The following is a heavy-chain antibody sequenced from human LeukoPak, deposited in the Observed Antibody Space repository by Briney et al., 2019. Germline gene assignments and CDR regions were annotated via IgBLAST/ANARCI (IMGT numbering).Heavy chain of an antibody. Sequence: ASVKVSCKASGYTFTSYGISWVRQAPGQGLEWMGWISAYNGNTNYAQKLQGRVTMTTDTPTSTAYMELRSLRSDDTAVYYCARDPTTDIVVVPAAIPIPHYYYYYGMDVWGQGTTVTVSS. CDR3: ARDPTTDIVVVPAAIPIPHYYYYYGMDV. J-gene: IGHJ6*02. CDR2: ISAYNGNT. CDR1: GYTFTSYG. D-gene: IGHD2-2*01. V-gene: IGHV1-18*01.